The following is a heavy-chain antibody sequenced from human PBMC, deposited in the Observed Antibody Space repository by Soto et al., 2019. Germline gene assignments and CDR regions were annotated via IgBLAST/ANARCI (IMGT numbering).Heavy chain of an antibody. CDR1: GFTFSSYS. J-gene: IGHJ3*02. CDR2: ISGSGGST. CDR3: AKDLNKAGIPAEAFAI. V-gene: IGHV3-23*01. D-gene: IGHD6-13*01. Sequence: GGSLRLSCASSGFTFSSYSMNWVRQAPGKGLEWVSAISGSGGSTYYADSLKGRFTISRDNSKNTLYLQMNSLRAEDTAIYYCAKDLNKAGIPAEAFAIRGQGTMVTVSS.